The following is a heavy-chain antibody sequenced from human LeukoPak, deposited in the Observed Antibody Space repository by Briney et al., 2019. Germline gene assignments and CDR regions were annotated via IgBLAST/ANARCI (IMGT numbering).Heavy chain of an antibody. CDR3: AKEGNYYDSSGYKFSNAFDI. V-gene: IGHV3-30*04. J-gene: IGHJ3*02. CDR1: GFTFSSYA. D-gene: IGHD3-22*01. CDR2: IWYDGSNK. Sequence: PGRSLRLSCAASGFTFSSYAMHWVRQAPGKGLEWVAVIWYDGSNKYYADSVKGRFTISRDNSKNTLYLQMNSLRAEDTAVYYCAKEGNYYDSSGYKFSNAFDIWGQGTMVTVSS.